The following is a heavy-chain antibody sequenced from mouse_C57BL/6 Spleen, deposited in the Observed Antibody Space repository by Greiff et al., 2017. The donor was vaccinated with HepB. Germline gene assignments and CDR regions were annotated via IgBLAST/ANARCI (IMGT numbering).Heavy chain of an antibody. D-gene: IGHD1-1*01. Sequence: EVKLVESGGGLVKPGGSLKLSCAASGFTFSSYAMSWVRQTPEKRLEWVATISDGGSYTYYPDNVKGRFTISRDNAKNNLYLQMSHLTSEDTAMYYCARITTVVGAMDYWGQGTSVTVSS. J-gene: IGHJ4*01. CDR1: GFTFSSYA. CDR2: ISDGGSYT. CDR3: ARITTVVGAMDY. V-gene: IGHV5-4*03.